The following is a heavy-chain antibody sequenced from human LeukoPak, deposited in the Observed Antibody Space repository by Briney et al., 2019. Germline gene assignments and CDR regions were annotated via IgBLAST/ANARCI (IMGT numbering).Heavy chain of an antibody. V-gene: IGHV4-61*09. Sequence: PSETLSLTCIVSGGSISSGSYYWSWIRQPAGKGLEWIGEINHSGSTNYNPSLKSRVTISVDTSKNQFSLKLSSVTAADTAVYYCARQDRSSNPNWFDPWGQGTLVTVSS. CDR2: INHSGST. J-gene: IGHJ5*02. CDR1: GGSISSGSYY. D-gene: IGHD6-6*01. CDR3: ARQDRSSNPNWFDP.